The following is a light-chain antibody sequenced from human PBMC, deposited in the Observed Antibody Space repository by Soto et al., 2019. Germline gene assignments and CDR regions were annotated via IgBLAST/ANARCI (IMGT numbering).Light chain of an antibody. CDR1: QSIGDS. CDR2: DVS. J-gene: IGKJ1*01. Sequence: DIQMTQSPSTLSASVGDRVTITCRASQSIGDSLAWYQQKPGKAPYLLISDVSSLERGVPSRFSGSGSGTEFTLTISSMQPDDFTTFYFQQYNGYSRTFGQETKVEI. V-gene: IGKV1-5*01. CDR3: QQYNGYSRT.